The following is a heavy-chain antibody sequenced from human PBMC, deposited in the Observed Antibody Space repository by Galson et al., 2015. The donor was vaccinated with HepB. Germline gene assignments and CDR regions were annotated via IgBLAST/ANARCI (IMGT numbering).Heavy chain of an antibody. V-gene: IGHV7-4-1*02. J-gene: IGHJ4*02. CDR2: INTNTGNP. D-gene: IGHD6-19*01. CDR3: ARLYSSGWYDKGSYIFDY. Sequence: SCKASGYTFTSYAMNWVRQAPGQGLEWMGWINTNTGNPTYAQGFTGRFVLSLDTSVSTAYLQISSLKAEDTAVYYCARLYSSGWYDKGSYIFDYWGQGTLVTVSS. CDR1: GYTFTSYA.